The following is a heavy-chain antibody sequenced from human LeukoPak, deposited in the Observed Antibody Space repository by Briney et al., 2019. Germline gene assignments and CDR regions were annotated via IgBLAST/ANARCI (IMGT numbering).Heavy chain of an antibody. V-gene: IGHV3-21*01. CDR1: GFIFSSYS. CDR3: AREYYYDSRAPGAFDI. J-gene: IGHJ3*02. CDR2: ISSSSSYI. Sequence: GGSLRLSCAASGFIFSSYSINWVRQAPGKGLEWVSSISSSSSYIYYADSVKGRFTISRDNAKNPLYLQMNSLRAEDTAVYYCAREYYYDSRAPGAFDIWGQGTMVTVSS. D-gene: IGHD3-22*01.